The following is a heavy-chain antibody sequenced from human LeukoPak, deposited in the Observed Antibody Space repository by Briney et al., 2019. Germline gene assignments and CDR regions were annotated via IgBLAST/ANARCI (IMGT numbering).Heavy chain of an antibody. J-gene: IGHJ4*02. CDR1: GFTLSNAW. Sequence: GGSLRLSCAASGFTLSNAWMSWVRQAPGKGLEWVGRIKSKTDGGTTDYAAPVKGRFTISRDDSKNTLYLQMNSLKTEDTAVYYCTGIVVVPAATVDYWGQGTLVTVSS. CDR2: IKSKTDGGTT. D-gene: IGHD2-2*01. V-gene: IGHV3-15*01. CDR3: TGIVVVPAATVDY.